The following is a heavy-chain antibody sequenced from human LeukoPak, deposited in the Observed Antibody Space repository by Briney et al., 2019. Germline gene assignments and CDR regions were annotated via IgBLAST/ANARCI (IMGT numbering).Heavy chain of an antibody. CDR2: IYPGDSDT. J-gene: IGHJ4*02. V-gene: IGHV5-51*01. CDR1: GYSFTSYW. Sequence: KPGESLKISCKGSGYSFTSYWIGWVCQMPGKGLEWMGIIYPGDSDTRYNPSFQGQVTISADKSISTAYLQWSSLKASDTAMYYCARGDSSWYYYFDYWGQGTLVTVSS. D-gene: IGHD6-13*01. CDR3: ARGDSSWYYYFDY.